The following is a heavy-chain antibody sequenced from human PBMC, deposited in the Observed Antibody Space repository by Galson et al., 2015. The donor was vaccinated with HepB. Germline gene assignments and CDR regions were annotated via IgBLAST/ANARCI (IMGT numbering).Heavy chain of an antibody. D-gene: IGHD3-16*02. Sequence: SETLSLTCAVYGGSFSDYYWSWIRQPPWKGLEWIGEINPSGSTNDNPSLKRRITISVDTSKNQFSLKLTSVTAADAAVYYCARGPASVVYDYVWGSSRQPLYYLDSWGQGTLLTVSS. CDR1: GGSFSDYY. CDR3: ARGPASVVYDYVWGSSRQPLYYLDS. J-gene: IGHJ4*02. CDR2: INPSGST. V-gene: IGHV4-34*01.